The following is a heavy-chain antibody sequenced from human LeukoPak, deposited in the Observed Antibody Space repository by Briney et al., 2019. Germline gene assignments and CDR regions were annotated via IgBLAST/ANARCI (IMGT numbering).Heavy chain of an antibody. Sequence: GGSLRLSCAASGFTFSSYSIHWVRQAPGKELEWLAVISYDGSNKYYADSVKGRFTISRDNSKNTLYLQMNSLRAEDTAVYYCARDRGIAVAGTTRGYFDYWGQGTLVTVSS. CDR2: ISYDGSNK. CDR3: ARDRGIAVAGTTRGYFDY. CDR1: GFTFSSYS. V-gene: IGHV3-30*14. J-gene: IGHJ4*02. D-gene: IGHD6-19*01.